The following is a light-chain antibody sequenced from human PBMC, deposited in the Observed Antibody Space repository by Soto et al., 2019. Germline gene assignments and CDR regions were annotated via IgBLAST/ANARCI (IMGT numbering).Light chain of an antibody. CDR3: CSYTGRVV. J-gene: IGLJ2*01. Sequence: QSALPQPRSVSGSPGQSVTISCTGTSSDIGGSNFVSWYQQHPGKAPKLMIYDVTKRPSGVPDRFSGSKSGNTASLTISGLQADDEADYYCCSYTGRVVFGGGTKLT. CDR2: DVT. V-gene: IGLV2-11*01. CDR1: SSDIGGSNF.